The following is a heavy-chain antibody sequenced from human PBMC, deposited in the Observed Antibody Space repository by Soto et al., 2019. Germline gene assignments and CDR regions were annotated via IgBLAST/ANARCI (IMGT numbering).Heavy chain of an antibody. D-gene: IGHD3-10*01. Sequence: QVQLVESGGGVVQPGRSLRLSCAASGFTFSSYGMHWARQAPGKGLEWVAVISYDGSNKYYADSVKGRFTISRDNSKNTLYLQMNSLRAEDTAVYYCAKDRRPGVDYWGQGTLVTVSS. J-gene: IGHJ4*02. CDR3: AKDRRPGVDY. V-gene: IGHV3-30*18. CDR1: GFTFSSYG. CDR2: ISYDGSNK.